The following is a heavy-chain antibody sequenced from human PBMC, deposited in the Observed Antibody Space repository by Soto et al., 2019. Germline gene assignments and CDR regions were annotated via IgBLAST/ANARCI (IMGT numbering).Heavy chain of an antibody. V-gene: IGHV3-30*03. J-gene: IGHJ6*03. CDR1: GFTFSSYG. CDR3: AGATAEYYYYYYYMDV. CDR2: ISYDGSNK. Sequence: QVQLVESGGGVVQPGRSLRLSCAASGFTFSSYGMHWVRQAPGKGLEWVAVISYDGSNKYYADSVKGRFTISRDNSKNTLYLQMNSLRAEDTAVYYCAGATAEYYYYYYYMDVWVKGTTVTVSS.